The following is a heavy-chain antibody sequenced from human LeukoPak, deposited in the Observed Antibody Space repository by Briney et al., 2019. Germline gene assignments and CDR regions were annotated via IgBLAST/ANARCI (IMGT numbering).Heavy chain of an antibody. V-gene: IGHV3-64D*06. CDR3: VRHSSGYDAFDI. CDR1: GFTFSSYA. Sequence: GGSLRLSCSASGFTFSSYAMHWVRQAPGKGLEYVSAISSNGGSTSYADSVKGRFTISRDNSKNTLYLQMSSLRPEDTAVYYCVRHSSGYDAFDIWGQGTMVSVSS. J-gene: IGHJ3*02. D-gene: IGHD3-10*01. CDR2: ISSNGGST.